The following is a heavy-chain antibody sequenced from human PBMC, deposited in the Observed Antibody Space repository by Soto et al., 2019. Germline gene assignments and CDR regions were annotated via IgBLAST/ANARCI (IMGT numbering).Heavy chain of an antibody. Sequence: SVNVSCKASGGTFSSYDISWVRQAPGQGLEWLGGIIPIFGTANYAQKFQGRITITADESTSTAYMELSSLRSEDTAVYYCARSLKYYYGMDVWGQGTTVTVPS. V-gene: IGHV1-69*13. J-gene: IGHJ6*02. D-gene: IGHD3-16*01. CDR3: ARSLKYYYGMDV. CDR1: GGTFSSYD. CDR2: IIPIFGTA.